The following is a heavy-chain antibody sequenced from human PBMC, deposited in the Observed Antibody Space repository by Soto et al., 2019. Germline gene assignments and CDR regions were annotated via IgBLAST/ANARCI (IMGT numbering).Heavy chain of an antibody. CDR2: IYEGGTT. CDR3: ARRGSGHPCDY. J-gene: IGHJ4*02. D-gene: IGHD3-10*01. CDR1: GASISRTGFH. V-gene: IGHV4-39*01. Sequence: QLQLQESGPGLVKPSETLSLTCAVSGASISRTGFHWGWIRQPPGQGLEWIGSIYEGGTTFYTSSIKIRVTTSADPSKNHFSLNLRSATAADTAVYYCARRGSGHPCDYWGQGTLVTVSS.